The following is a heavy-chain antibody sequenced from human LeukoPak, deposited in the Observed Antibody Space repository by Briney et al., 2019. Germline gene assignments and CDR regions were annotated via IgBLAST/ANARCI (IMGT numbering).Heavy chain of an antibody. Sequence: SQTLSLACAISGDSVSSNSAAWNWIRQSPSRGLEWLGRTYYRSKWYNDYAVSVKSRITINPDTSKNQFSLQLNSVTPEDTAVYYCARDRSRASGSYFGWFDPWGQGTLVTVSS. D-gene: IGHD1-26*01. V-gene: IGHV6-1*01. CDR3: ARDRSRASGSYFGWFDP. CDR2: TYYRSKWYN. CDR1: GDSVSSNSAA. J-gene: IGHJ5*02.